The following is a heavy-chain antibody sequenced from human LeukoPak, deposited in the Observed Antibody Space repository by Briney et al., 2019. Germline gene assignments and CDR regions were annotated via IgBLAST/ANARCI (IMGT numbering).Heavy chain of an antibody. Sequence: SETLSLTCTVSGGSISSYFCSWIRQPPGKGLEWIGYIYYSGTTNYSPSLKSRVSISIDTSKSQFSLRLSSVTAADTAVYYCATLSAGWYFDYWGQGTLVTVSS. CDR3: ATLSAGWYFDY. CDR1: GGSISSYF. CDR2: IYYSGTT. J-gene: IGHJ4*02. V-gene: IGHV4-59*08. D-gene: IGHD6-19*01.